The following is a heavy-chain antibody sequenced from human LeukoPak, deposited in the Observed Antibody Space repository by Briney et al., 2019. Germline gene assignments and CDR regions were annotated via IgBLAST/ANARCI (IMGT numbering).Heavy chain of an antibody. Sequence: GESLKISCKGSGYSFTTYWIGWVRQMPGKDLEWMGIIYPGDSDTRYSPSSQGQVTISADTSISTAYLQWSSLKASDTAMYYCARRGLYCSTTTCYLDYWGQGTLVTVSS. J-gene: IGHJ4*02. CDR2: IYPGDSDT. V-gene: IGHV5-51*01. D-gene: IGHD2-2*01. CDR3: ARRGLYCSTTTCYLDY. CDR1: GYSFTTYW.